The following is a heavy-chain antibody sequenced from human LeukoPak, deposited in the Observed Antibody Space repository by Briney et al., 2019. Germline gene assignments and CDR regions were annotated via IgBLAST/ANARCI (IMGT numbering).Heavy chain of an antibody. CDR1: GYSFTSYW. V-gene: IGHV5-10-1*01. Sequence: GESLKISCKGSGYSFTSYWISWVRQMPGKGLEWMGRIDPSDSYTNYSPSFQGHVTIPADKSISTAYLQWSSLKASDTAMYYCARQDLGQYCSGGSCYMDYWGQGTLVTVSS. CDR3: ARQDLGQYCSGGSCYMDY. J-gene: IGHJ4*02. D-gene: IGHD2-15*01. CDR2: IDPSDSYT.